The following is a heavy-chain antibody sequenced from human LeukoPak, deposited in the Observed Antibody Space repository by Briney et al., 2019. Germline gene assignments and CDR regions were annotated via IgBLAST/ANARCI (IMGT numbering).Heavy chain of an antibody. CDR1: GGIFSSYA. J-gene: IGHJ4*02. V-gene: IGHV1-69*05. CDR2: ITPVFGTS. D-gene: IGHD2-2*01. Sequence: ASVKVSCKASGGIFSSYAISWVRQAPGQGLEWMGGITPVFGTSSYAQKFQGRVTITTDESTSTAYMELSSLRSEDTAVYYCARHSVHCSSTNCPIDYWGQGTLVTVSS. CDR3: ARHSVHCSSTNCPIDY.